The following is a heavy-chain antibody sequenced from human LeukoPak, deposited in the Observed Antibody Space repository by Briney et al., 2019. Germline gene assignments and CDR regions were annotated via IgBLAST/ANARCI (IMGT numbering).Heavy chain of an antibody. D-gene: IGHD2-15*01. CDR1: GGSFSGYY. CDR2: INHSGI. CDR3: ARDPTMGGPLPDAFDI. J-gene: IGHJ3*02. V-gene: IGHV4-34*01. Sequence: KPSETLSLTCAVYGGSFSGYYWNWIRQPPGKGLEWIGEINHSGIKYNPSLKSRVTISVDTSKNQFSLKLSSVTAADTAVYYCARDPTMGGPLPDAFDIWGQGTMVTVSS.